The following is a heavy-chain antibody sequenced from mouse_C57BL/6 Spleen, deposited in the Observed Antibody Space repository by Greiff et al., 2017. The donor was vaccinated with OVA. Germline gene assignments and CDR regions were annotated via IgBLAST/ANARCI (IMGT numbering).Heavy chain of an antibody. CDR1: GYTFTSYW. Sequence: QVQLQQPGAELVRPGSSVKLSCKASGYTFTSYWMDWVKQRPGQGLEWIGNINPSNGGTNYNEKFKSKATLTVDKSSSTAYMQLSSLTSEDSAVYYCARYAYYSNYDWFAYWGQGTLVTVSA. CDR3: ARYAYYSNYDWFAY. D-gene: IGHD2-5*01. CDR2: INPSNGGT. V-gene: IGHV1-53*01. J-gene: IGHJ3*01.